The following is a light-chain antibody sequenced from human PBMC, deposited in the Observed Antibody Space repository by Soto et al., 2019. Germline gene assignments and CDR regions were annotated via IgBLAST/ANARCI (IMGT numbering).Light chain of an antibody. CDR2: DVS. Sequence: QSALTQPASVSGSPGQSITISCTGTSSDIGAYNYVSWYQQHPGKAPELMIYDVSNQPSGVSNRFSGSKSGNTASLTISGIQAEDEADYYCSSYTSSSTLVFGGGTKLTVL. CDR3: SSYTSSSTLV. CDR1: SSDIGAYNY. J-gene: IGLJ2*01. V-gene: IGLV2-14*01.